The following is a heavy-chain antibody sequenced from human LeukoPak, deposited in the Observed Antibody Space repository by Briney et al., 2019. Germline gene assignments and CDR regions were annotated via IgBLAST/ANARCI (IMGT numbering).Heavy chain of an antibody. D-gene: IGHD6-6*01. V-gene: IGHV4-59*01. CDR3: ARVIEYSSSSNRIFVY. CDR1: GGSISTYY. Sequence: SETLSLTCIVSGGSISTYYWTWIRQPPGKGLEWIGYIYYSGSTNYNPSLKSRVTISVDTSKNQFSLKLSSVTAADTAVYYCARVIEYSSSSNRIFVYWGQGTLVTVPS. CDR2: IYYSGST. J-gene: IGHJ4*02.